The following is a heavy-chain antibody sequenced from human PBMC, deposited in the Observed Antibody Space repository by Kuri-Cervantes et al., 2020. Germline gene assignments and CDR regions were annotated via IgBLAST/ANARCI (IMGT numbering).Heavy chain of an antibody. D-gene: IGHD4-17*01. Sequence: ASVKVSCKASGYTFTSYGISWVRQAPGQGLEWMGWISAYNGNTNYAQKFQGRVTMTRDTSISTAYMELSRLRSDDTAVYYCAIFHDYGDYIDYWGQGTLVTVSS. CDR2: ISAYNGNT. V-gene: IGHV1-18*01. CDR3: AIFHDYGDYIDY. CDR1: GYTFTSYG. J-gene: IGHJ4*02.